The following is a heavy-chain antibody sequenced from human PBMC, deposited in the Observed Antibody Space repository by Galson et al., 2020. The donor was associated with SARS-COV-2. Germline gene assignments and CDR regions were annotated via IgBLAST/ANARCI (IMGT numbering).Heavy chain of an antibody. J-gene: IGHJ4*02. CDR3: ARVTDYYDRWFDD. Sequence: SETLSLTCSVSGGSVSSSSYYWNWVRQHPGKGLEWIGYIYYRGTTNCNPSLKSRVTISVDTSKNQFSLKLSSVTAADTAFYYCARVTDYYDRWFDDWGQGTLVTVSS. V-gene: IGHV4-61*01. CDR1: GGSVSSSSYY. D-gene: IGHD3-22*01. CDR2: IYYRGTT.